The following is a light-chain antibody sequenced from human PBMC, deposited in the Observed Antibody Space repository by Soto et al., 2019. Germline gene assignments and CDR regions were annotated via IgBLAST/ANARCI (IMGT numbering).Light chain of an antibody. CDR2: QDS. Sequence: SYELTQQPSVSVSPGQTASITCSGDKLGEKYACWYQQKPGQSPALVIYQDSKRPSGIPERFSGSSSGNTATLTISGTQAMDEGDYYCQAWDSSSWVFGVGTKLTVL. V-gene: IGLV3-1*01. CDR1: KLGEKY. CDR3: QAWDSSSWV. J-gene: IGLJ3*02.